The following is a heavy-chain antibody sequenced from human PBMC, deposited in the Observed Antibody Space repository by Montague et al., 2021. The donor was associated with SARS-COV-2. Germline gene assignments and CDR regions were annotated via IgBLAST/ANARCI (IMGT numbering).Heavy chain of an antibody. Sequence: SLRLSCAASGFTFSSYALHWVRQAPGKGLEWVADISHEGSYKYYADSVKGRFTISGGNSKNTLYLDMNSLRAEDTALYYCARDLESTGYFDPYYYHGMDVWGQGTTVTVSS. J-gene: IGHJ6*02. D-gene: IGHD3-9*01. V-gene: IGHV3-30*04. CDR2: ISHEGSYK. CDR1: GFTFSSYA. CDR3: ARDLESTGYFDPYYYHGMDV.